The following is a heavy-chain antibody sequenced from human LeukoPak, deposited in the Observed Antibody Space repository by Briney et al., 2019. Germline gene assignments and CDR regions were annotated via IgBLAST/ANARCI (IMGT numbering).Heavy chain of an antibody. Sequence: GGSLRLSCAASGFTVSSNYMSWVRQAPGKGLEWVSVIYSGGSTYYADSVMGRFTISRDNRKSTVSLQMNSLRPEDTALYYCVRDLDWGAFDVWGQGTMVTVSS. CDR3: VRDLDWGAFDV. D-gene: IGHD3/OR15-3a*01. V-gene: IGHV3-53*01. J-gene: IGHJ3*01. CDR2: IYSGGST. CDR1: GFTVSSNY.